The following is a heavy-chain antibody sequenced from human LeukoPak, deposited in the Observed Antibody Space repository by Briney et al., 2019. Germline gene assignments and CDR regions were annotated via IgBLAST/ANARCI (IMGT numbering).Heavy chain of an antibody. V-gene: IGHV3-21*01. CDR1: GFTFSSYS. CDR3: ASYDCSGGSCSFYFDH. D-gene: IGHD2-15*01. J-gene: IGHJ4*02. Sequence: GGSLRVSCAASGFTFSSYSMNWVRQAPGKGLEWVSSISSTSNYIYYADSVKGRFTISRDNAKNPLYLQMNSLRAEDTAVYYCASYDCSGGSCSFYFDHWGQGTLVTVSS. CDR2: ISSTSNYI.